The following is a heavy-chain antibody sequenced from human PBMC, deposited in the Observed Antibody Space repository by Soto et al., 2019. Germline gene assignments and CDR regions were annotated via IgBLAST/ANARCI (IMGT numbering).Heavy chain of an antibody. J-gene: IGHJ5*02. CDR3: AKDGAGSWYADWFDP. CDR1: GFTFSSYA. CDR2: ISGSGGST. Sequence: PGGSLRLSCAASGFTFSSYAMSWVRQAPGKGLEWVSAISGSGGSTYYADSVKGRFTISRDNSKNTLYLQMNSLRAEDTAVYYCAKDGAGSWYADWFDPWGQETLVTVSS. V-gene: IGHV3-23*01. D-gene: IGHD6-13*01.